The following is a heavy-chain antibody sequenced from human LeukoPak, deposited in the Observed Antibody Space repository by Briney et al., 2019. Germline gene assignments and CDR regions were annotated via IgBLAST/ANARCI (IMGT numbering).Heavy chain of an antibody. CDR2: ISGYNGNT. CDR3: ARERVMYYYDTSGYYGMDV. Sequence: GASVKVSCKASGYRFTSYGISWVRQAPGQGLEWMGWISGYNGNTNYAQKLQGRVTMTTDTSTSTAYMELSSLRSEDTAVYYCARERVMYYYDTSGYYGMDVWGQGTTVTVSS. V-gene: IGHV1-18*01. D-gene: IGHD3-22*01. CDR1: GYRFTSYG. J-gene: IGHJ6*02.